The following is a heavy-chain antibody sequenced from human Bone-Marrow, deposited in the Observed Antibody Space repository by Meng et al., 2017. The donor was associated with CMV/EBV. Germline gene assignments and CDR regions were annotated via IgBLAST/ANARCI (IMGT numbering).Heavy chain of an antibody. CDR2: ISRGGTTK. J-gene: IGHJ4*02. V-gene: IGHV3-11*01. CDR1: GFIFNDYY. CDR3: AREEDLVPGY. D-gene: IGHD2-8*02. Sequence: GGSLRLSCATSGFIFNDYYLAWIRQAPGKGLEWVSYISRGGTTKYYADSVKGRFAISRDNANNSVYLQMDSPRPEDTAVYYCAREEDLVPGYWGQGTLVTVSS.